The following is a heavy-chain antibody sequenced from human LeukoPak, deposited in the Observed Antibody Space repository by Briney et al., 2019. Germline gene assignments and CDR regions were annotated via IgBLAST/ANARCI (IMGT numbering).Heavy chain of an antibody. J-gene: IGHJ4*02. V-gene: IGHV1-46*01. CDR3: ARDGPRIAALGEDFDY. CDR2: INPSGGST. CDR1: GYTFTSYY. Sequence: GASVKVSCKAFGYTFTSYYMHWVRQAPGQGLEWMGIINPSGGSTSYAQKFQGRVAMTRDTSTSTVYMELSSLRSEDTAVYYCARDGPRIAALGEDFDYWGQGTLVTVSS. D-gene: IGHD6-6*01.